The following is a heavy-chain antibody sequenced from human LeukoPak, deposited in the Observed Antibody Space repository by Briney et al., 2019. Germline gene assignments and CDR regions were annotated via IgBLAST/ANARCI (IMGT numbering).Heavy chain of an antibody. CDR3: AKDLSGSGDAFDI. Sequence: GSLRLSCAASGFTFSSYSMNWVRQAPGKGLEWVSYISSSSSTIYYADSVKGRFTISRDNSKNTLYLQMNSLRAEDTAVYYCAKDLSGSGDAFDIWGQGTMVTVSS. CDR2: ISSSSSTI. CDR1: GFTFSSYS. J-gene: IGHJ3*02. D-gene: IGHD3-10*01. V-gene: IGHV3-48*01.